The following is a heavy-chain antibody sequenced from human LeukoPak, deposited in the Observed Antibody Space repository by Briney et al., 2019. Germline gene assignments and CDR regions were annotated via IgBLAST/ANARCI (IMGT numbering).Heavy chain of an antibody. CDR2: INQDGSGE. V-gene: IGHV3-7*01. CDR1: GLTFNSFY. CDR3: AREQWWRLDY. D-gene: IGHD2-21*02. J-gene: IGHJ4*02. Sequence: GESLKISCVGSGLTFNSFYMSWVRQAPGKGLEWVAQINQDGSGEYYVDSVRGRFTISGDNAKTSVHLQMDSLSAEDTAVYYCAREQWWRLDYWGQGTLVTVSS.